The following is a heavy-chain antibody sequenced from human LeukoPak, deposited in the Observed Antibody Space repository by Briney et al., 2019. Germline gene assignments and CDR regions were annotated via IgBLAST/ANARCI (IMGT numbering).Heavy chain of an antibody. CDR2: INSDGSST. D-gene: IGHD3-22*01. CDR3: ARDYYDSSGYYFY. V-gene: IGHV3-74*01. Sequence: GGSLRLSCAASGFTFSSYWMHWVRQAPGNGLVWVSRINSDGSSTSYADSVKGRFAISRDNAKNTLYLQMNSLRAEDTAVYYCARDYYDSSGYYFYWGQGTLVTVSS. J-gene: IGHJ4*02. CDR1: GFTFSSYW.